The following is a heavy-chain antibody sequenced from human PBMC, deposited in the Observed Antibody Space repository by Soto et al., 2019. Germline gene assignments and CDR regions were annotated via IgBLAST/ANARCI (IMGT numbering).Heavy chain of an antibody. CDR2: ISSSSSYI. V-gene: IGHV3-21*01. J-gene: IGHJ6*02. Sequence: GGALRLGCAASGVTFSGYRMNWVRQAPGKGLEWVSSISSSSSYIYYADSVEGRFTISRDNAKNSLYLQMNSLRAEDTAVYYCARDPPRYRLDVWGQGTTVTVS. CDR1: GVTFSGYR. CDR3: ARDPPRYRLDV.